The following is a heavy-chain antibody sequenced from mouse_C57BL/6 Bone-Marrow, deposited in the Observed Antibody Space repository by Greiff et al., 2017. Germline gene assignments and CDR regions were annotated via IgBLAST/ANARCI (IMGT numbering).Heavy chain of an antibody. Sequence: VNLVESGGGLVQPKGSLKLSCAASGFTFNTYAMHWVRQAPGKGLEWVARIRSKSSHYATYYADSVKVRFTISRDDSQSMLYLQMNNLKNEDTAMYYCVESNSPSRWGQGTLVTVSA. CDR3: VESNSPSR. J-gene: IGHJ3*02. V-gene: IGHV10-3*01. CDR1: GFTFNTYA. CDR2: IRSKSSHYAT. D-gene: IGHD2-5*01.